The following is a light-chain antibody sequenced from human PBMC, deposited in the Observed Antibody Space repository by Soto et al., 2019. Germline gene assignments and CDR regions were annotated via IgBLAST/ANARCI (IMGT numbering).Light chain of an antibody. CDR1: SGHSSNI. CDR3: ETWDSNTHV. Sequence: QPVLTQSSSASASLGSSVKLTCTLSSGHSSNIIAWHQQQPGKAPRYLMKLEGSGSYNKGSGVPDRFSGSSSGADRYLTISNLQFEDDADYYCETWDSNTHVFGTGTKLTV. J-gene: IGLJ1*01. V-gene: IGLV4-60*02. CDR2: LEGSGSY.